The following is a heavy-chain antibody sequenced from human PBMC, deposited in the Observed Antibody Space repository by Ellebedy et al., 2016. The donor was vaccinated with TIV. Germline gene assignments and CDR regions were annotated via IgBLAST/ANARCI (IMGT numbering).Heavy chain of an antibody. CDR1: GFTFSSYW. CDR3: ARGGGYYYDSSAYYGGWFDP. Sequence: GGSLRLSCAASGFTFSSYWMHWVRQAPGKGLVWVSCIKSDGSSTSYADSVKGRFTISRDNAKNTLYLQMNSLRAEDTAVYYCARGGGYYYDSSAYYGGWFDPWGQGTLVTVSS. CDR2: IKSDGSST. J-gene: IGHJ5*02. V-gene: IGHV3-74*01. D-gene: IGHD3-22*01.